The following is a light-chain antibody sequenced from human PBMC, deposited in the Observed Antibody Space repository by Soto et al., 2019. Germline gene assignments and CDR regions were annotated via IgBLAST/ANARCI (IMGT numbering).Light chain of an antibody. CDR1: QSINTY. J-gene: IGKJ5*01. CDR2: DAS. Sequence: DIQITHSPASLSASVVDRVTITFRTSQSINTYLNWYQQKPGKAPKLLIYDASSLESGVPSRFSGSGSGTEFTLTISSLQPDDFATYYCQQYNSYFITFGQGTRLEIK. CDR3: QQYNSYFIT. V-gene: IGKV1-5*01.